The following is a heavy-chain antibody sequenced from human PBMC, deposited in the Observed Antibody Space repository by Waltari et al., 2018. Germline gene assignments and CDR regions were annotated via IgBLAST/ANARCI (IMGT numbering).Heavy chain of an antibody. CDR3: ARTRFVEYFDY. CDR1: GGSISSYY. D-gene: IGHD2-15*01. Sequence: QVQLQESGPGLVKPSETLSLTCTVSGGSISSYYWSWIRQPPGKGLEWIGYIYYSGSTNYNPSLKSRVTISVDTSKNQFSLKLSSVTAADTAVYYCARTRFVEYFDYWGQGTLVTVSS. J-gene: IGHJ4*02. CDR2: IYYSGST. V-gene: IGHV4-59*01.